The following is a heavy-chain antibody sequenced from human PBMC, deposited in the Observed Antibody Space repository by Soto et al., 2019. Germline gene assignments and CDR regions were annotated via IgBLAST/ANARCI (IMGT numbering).Heavy chain of an antibody. D-gene: IGHD6-19*01. Sequence: PGESLKISCKGSGYSFTTYWIGWVRQLPGQGLEWMGVMFPGDSDTRYSPSFQGQVTMSADPSTNTAYLEWSSLKAADSAMYYCARVPDSSLGTMDVWGQGTKVPVYS. V-gene: IGHV5-51*01. J-gene: IGHJ6*02. CDR2: MFPGDSDT. CDR1: GYSFTTYW. CDR3: ARVPDSSLGTMDV.